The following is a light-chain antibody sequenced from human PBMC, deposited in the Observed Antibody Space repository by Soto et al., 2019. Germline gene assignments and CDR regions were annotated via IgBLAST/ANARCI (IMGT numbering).Light chain of an antibody. CDR2: EVS. CDR3: SSYTASSTLL. J-gene: IGLJ1*01. Sequence: QSVLTQPASVSLSPGQSITISCTGTSSDVGGYNYVSWSQQHPGKAPKLLISEVSNRPSGVSNRFSGSKSGNTASLTISGLQADDEADYYCSSYTASSTLLFGTGTKVTVL. V-gene: IGLV2-14*03. CDR1: SSDVGGYNY.